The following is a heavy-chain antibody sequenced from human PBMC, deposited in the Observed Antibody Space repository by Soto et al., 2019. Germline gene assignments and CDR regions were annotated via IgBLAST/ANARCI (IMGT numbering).Heavy chain of an antibody. CDR2: INSDGSTT. Sequence: GGSLRLSCAASGFTFNNHWMHWVRQAPEKGLVWVSRINSDGSTTNYADSVKGRFTISRDNAKNTLYLQMNSLRAEDTAVYYCAKGSYYDFRGQGTLVTVSS. J-gene: IGHJ4*02. V-gene: IGHV3-74*01. CDR3: AKGSYYDF. D-gene: IGHD3-3*01. CDR1: GFTFNNHW.